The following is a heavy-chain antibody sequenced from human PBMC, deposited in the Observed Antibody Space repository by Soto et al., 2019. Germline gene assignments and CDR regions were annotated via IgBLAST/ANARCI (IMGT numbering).Heavy chain of an antibody. D-gene: IGHD1-26*01. V-gene: IGHV3-9*01. CDR2: ISWDSGSI. Sequence: EVQLVESGGGLVQPGRSLRLSCAASGFTFDDYAMHWVRQAPGKGLEWVSGISWDSGSIGYADSVKGRFTISRDNAKNYLYLQMNSLRAEDTALDYCAKRGEKWEWYFDLWGRGTLVTVSS. J-gene: IGHJ2*01. CDR3: AKRGEKWEWYFDL. CDR1: GFTFDDYA.